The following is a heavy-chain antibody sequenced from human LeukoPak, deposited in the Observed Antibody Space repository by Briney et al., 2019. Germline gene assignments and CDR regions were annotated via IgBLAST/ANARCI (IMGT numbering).Heavy chain of an antibody. CDR1: GGSFSGYY. V-gene: IGHV4-34*01. J-gene: IGHJ4*02. D-gene: IGHD6-13*01. Sequence: PSETLSLTCAVYGGSFSGYYWSWIRQPPGKGLEWIGEINHSGSTNYNPSLKSRVTISVDTSKNQFSLKLSSVTAADTAVYYCTRRPGIAAAGPFDYWGQGTLVTLSS. CDR3: TRRPGIAAAGPFDY. CDR2: INHSGST.